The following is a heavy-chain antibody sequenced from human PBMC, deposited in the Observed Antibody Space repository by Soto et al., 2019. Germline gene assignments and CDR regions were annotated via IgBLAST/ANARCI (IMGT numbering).Heavy chain of an antibody. Sequence: GGSLRLSCAASGFTFSSYSMNWVRQAPGKGLEWVSSISSSSSYIYYADSVKGRFTISRDNAKNSLYLQMNSLRAEDTAVYYCARDLPHYYYMDVRGKRTTVTVSS. CDR3: ARDLPHYYYMDV. CDR1: GFTFSSYS. J-gene: IGHJ6*03. V-gene: IGHV3-21*01. CDR2: ISSSSSYI.